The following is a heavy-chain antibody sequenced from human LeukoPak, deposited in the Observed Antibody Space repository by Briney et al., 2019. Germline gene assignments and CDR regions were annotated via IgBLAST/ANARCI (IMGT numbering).Heavy chain of an antibody. CDR2: LYNGGDT. Sequence: SETLSLTCTVSGASIGSFYWVWIRQPAGKGLEWIGRLYNGGDTNYSPSLRSRVTMPVDTSKNQFSLKLRSVTAADTAVYYCARGVEASGVGFYAFDIWGQGTMVTVSS. CDR3: ARGVEASGVGFYAFDI. V-gene: IGHV4-4*07. D-gene: IGHD6-13*01. CDR1: GASIGSFY. J-gene: IGHJ3*02.